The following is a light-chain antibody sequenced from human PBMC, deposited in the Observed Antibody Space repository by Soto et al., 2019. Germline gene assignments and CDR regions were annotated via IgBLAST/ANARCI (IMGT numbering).Light chain of an antibody. Sequence: QSALTQPASVSGSPGQSITICCSGTSSDVGAYNFVSWYQVHPGRAPKHIISEVTVRPSGVSHRFSGSKSGNSASLTISGLQAEDAADYYCLSYTSTNTPYVFGSGTKLTVL. V-gene: IGLV2-14*01. J-gene: IGLJ1*01. CDR1: SSDVGAYNF. CDR3: LSYTSTNTPYV. CDR2: EVT.